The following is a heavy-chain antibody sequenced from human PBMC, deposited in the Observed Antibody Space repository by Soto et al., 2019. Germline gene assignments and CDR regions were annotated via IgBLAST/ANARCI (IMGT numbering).Heavy chain of an antibody. Sequence: GESLKISCKGAGYSFTSYWISWVRQMPGKGLEWMGRIDPSNSYTNYSPSFQGHVTISADKSISTAYLQWSSLKASDTAMYYCARISSGWYYFDYWGQGTLVTVSS. CDR3: ARISSGWYYFDY. D-gene: IGHD6-19*01. J-gene: IGHJ4*02. CDR2: IDPSNSYT. V-gene: IGHV5-10-1*01. CDR1: GYSFTSYW.